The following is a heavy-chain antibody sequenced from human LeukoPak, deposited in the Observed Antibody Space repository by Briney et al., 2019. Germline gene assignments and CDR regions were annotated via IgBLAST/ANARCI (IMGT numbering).Heavy chain of an antibody. CDR2: ISSSSSYI. V-gene: IGHV3-21*04. J-gene: IGHJ4*02. CDR3: ARDSYGSGSERTRLANY. CDR1: GFTFSSYS. D-gene: IGHD3-10*01. Sequence: GGSLRLSCAASGFTFSSYSMNWVRQAPGKGLEWVSSISSSSSYIYYADSVKGRFTISRDNAKNSLYLQMNSLRAEDTAVYYCARDSYGSGSERTRLANYWGQGTLVTVSS.